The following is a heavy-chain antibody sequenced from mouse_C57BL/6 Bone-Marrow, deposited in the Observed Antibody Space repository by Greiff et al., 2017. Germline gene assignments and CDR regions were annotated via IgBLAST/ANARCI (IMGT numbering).Heavy chain of an antibody. D-gene: IGHD2-4*01. J-gene: IGHJ3*01. CDR3: ARHEGLRRFAY. CDR2: ISSGGSYT. CDR1: GFTFSSSG. Sequence: EVHLVESGGDLVKPGGSLKLSCAASGFTFSSSGMSWVRQTPDKRLEWVATISSGGSYTYYPDSVKGRFTISRDNAKNTLYLQMSSLKSEDTAMYYCARHEGLRRFAYWGQGTLVTVSA. V-gene: IGHV5-6*01.